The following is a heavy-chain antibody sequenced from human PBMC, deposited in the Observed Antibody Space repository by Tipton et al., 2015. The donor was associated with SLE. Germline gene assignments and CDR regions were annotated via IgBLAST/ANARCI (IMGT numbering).Heavy chain of an antibody. J-gene: IGHJ4*02. Sequence: LRLSCTVSGGSISSINNYWGWIRQPPGKGLEWIGSIYYSGSTYYNPSLKSRVTVSADTSKNQFSLKLSSVTAADTAMYYCARGGVGGYDYFDHWGQGTLVTVSS. CDR1: GGSISSINNY. CDR3: ARGGVGGYDYFDH. D-gene: IGHD5-12*01. CDR2: IYYSGST. V-gene: IGHV4-39*07.